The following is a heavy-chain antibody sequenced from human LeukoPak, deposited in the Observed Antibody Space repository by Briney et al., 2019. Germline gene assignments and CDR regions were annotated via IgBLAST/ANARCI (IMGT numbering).Heavy chain of an antibody. CDR3: ASFRNYYYDSSGSTTNWFDP. CDR1: GGSFSGYY. CDR2: ISHSGST. V-gene: IGHV4-34*01. D-gene: IGHD3-22*01. J-gene: IGHJ5*02. Sequence: SETLSLTCAVYGGSFSGYYWSWIRQPPGKGLEWIGEISHSGSTNYNPSLKSRVTISVDTSKNQFSLKLSSVTAADTAVYYCASFRNYYYDSSGSTTNWFDPWGQGTLVTVSS.